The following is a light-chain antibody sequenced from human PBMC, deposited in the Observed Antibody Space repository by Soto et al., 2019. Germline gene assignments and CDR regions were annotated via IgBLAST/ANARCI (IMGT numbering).Light chain of an antibody. CDR2: EVS. CDR1: STDIGSYNY. CDR3: NSYTTTSTYA. Sequence: QSALTQPASVSLSPGQSITISCTGTSTDIGSYNYVSWYQQHPGKAPKLMIYEVSNQPSGVSNRFSGSKSGNTASLTISGLQAEDEADYYCNSYTTTSTYAFGTGTKVTVL. J-gene: IGLJ1*01. V-gene: IGLV2-14*01.